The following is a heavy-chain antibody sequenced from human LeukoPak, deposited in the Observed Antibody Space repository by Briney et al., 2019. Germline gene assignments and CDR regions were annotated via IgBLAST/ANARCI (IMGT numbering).Heavy chain of an antibody. CDR1: GFIFSSYG. Sequence: GRSLRLSCAASGFIFSSYGMHWLRQAPGKGLEWVAIKWYDGSNKYYADSVKGRFTVSRDNSKNTLYLQMNSLRAEDTAVYYCARGRGVRGYDIVVVVTAQYVFDYWGQGTLVTVSS. CDR2: KWYDGSNK. V-gene: IGHV3-33*01. CDR3: ARGRGVRGYDIVVVVTAQYVFDY. D-gene: IGHD2-15*01. J-gene: IGHJ4*02.